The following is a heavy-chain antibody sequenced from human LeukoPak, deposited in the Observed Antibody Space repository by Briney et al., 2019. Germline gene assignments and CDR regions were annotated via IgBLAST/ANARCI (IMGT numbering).Heavy chain of an antibody. CDR2: INPNSGGT. Sequence: ASVKVSCRASGYTFTGYYMHWVRQAPGQGLGWMGWINPNSGGTNYAQKVQGRVTMTRDTSISTAYMELSRLRSDDTAVYYCARVNYYYYYMDVWGKGTTVTVSS. J-gene: IGHJ6*03. V-gene: IGHV1-2*02. CDR1: GYTFTGYY. CDR3: ARVNYYYYYMDV.